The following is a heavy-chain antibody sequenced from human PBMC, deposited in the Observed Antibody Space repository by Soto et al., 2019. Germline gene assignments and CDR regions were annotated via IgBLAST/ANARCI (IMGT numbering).Heavy chain of an antibody. Sequence: GGSLRLSCASSGFTFSSYAMHLVRQAPGKGLEWVAVISYDGSNKYYADSVKGRFTISRDNSKNTLYLQMNSLRAEDTAVYYCAKEVEVRAFDYWGQGTLVTVLL. D-gene: IGHD2-15*01. CDR3: AKEVEVRAFDY. J-gene: IGHJ4*02. V-gene: IGHV3-30-3*01. CDR1: GFTFSSYA. CDR2: ISYDGSNK.